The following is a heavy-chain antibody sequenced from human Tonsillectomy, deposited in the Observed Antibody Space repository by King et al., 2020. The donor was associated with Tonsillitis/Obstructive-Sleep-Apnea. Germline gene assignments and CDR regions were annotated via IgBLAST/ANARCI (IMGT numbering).Heavy chain of an antibody. Sequence: QLVQSGAEVKKPGASVKVSCKASGYTFTSYAMHWVRQAPGQRLEWMGWINAGNSNTKYSQKFQGRVTITSDTSARTAYMELSSLRSEDTAVYYCASHLEDDAGDIGGQGTMGTVSA. CDR1: GYTFTSYA. V-gene: IGHV1-3*01. J-gene: IGHJ3*02. D-gene: IGHD5-24*01. CDR3: ASHLEDDAGDI. CDR2: INAGNSNT.